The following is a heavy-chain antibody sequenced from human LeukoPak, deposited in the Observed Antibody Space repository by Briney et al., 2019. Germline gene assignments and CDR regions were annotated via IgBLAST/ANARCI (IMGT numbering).Heavy chain of an antibody. Sequence: SETLSLTCAVYGGSFSGYYWSWIRQPPGKGLEWIGYIYYSGSTNYNPSLKSRVTISVDTSKNQFSLKLSSVTAADTAVYYCARVGHSMIPMYYYYYMDVWGKGTTVTVSS. CDR3: ARVGHSMIPMYYYYYMDV. D-gene: IGHD2-15*01. J-gene: IGHJ6*03. CDR2: IYYSGST. V-gene: IGHV4-59*01. CDR1: GGSFSGYY.